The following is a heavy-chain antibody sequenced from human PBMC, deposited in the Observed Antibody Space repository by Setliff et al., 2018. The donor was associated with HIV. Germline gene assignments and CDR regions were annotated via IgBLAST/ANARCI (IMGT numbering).Heavy chain of an antibody. J-gene: IGHJ4*02. D-gene: IGHD6-6*01. V-gene: IGHV4-31*03. CDR1: GGSISSGGYY. CDR3: ARGLPGIAARPLDY. CDR2: IYYSGST. Sequence: PSETLSLTCTVSGGSISSGGYYWSWIRQHPGKGLEWIGYIYYSGSTYYNPSLKSRVTISVDTPKNQFSLRLSSVTAADTAVYYCARGLPGIAARPLDYWGQGTLVTVSS.